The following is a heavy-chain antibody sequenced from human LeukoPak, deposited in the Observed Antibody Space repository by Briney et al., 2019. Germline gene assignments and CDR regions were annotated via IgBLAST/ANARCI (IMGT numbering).Heavy chain of an antibody. CDR1: GFMFSSYA. CDR3: TKDFQSSPGNWFDP. CDR2: ISGSGSGT. J-gene: IGHJ5*02. V-gene: IGHV3-23*01. Sequence: GGSLRLSCAASGFMFSSYAMSWVRQAPGQGLEWVSAISGSGSGTYYADSVKGRFTISRDNSSNMLYLQMNSLRVEDTAVYYCTKDFQSSPGNWFDPWGQGTLVTVSS.